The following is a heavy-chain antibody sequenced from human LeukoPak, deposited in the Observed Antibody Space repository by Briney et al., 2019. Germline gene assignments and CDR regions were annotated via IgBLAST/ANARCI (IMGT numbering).Heavy chain of an antibody. CDR3: ARHEGWFGEFVNAFDI. J-gene: IGHJ3*02. CDR1: GGSISSYY. Sequence: SETLSLTCTVSGGSISSYYWSWIRQPPGKGLEWIGYIYYSGSTNYNPSLKSRVTISVDTSKNQFSLKLSSVTAADTAVYYCARHEGWFGEFVNAFDIWGQGTMVTVSS. V-gene: IGHV4-59*08. CDR2: IYYSGST. D-gene: IGHD3-10*01.